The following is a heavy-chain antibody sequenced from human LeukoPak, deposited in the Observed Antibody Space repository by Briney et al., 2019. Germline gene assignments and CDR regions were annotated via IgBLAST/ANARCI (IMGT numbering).Heavy chain of an antibody. CDR2: ISDSGSGT. Sequence: GGSLRLSCAASEFTFSSYAMSWVRQAPGKGLEWVSVISDSGSGTSYADSVKGRFTTSRDNSKNTLYLQMNNLRAEDTAVYYCARDSHYFDSSGYYVNWGQGTLVTVSS. CDR3: ARDSHYFDSSGYYVN. D-gene: IGHD3-22*01. J-gene: IGHJ4*02. V-gene: IGHV3-23*01. CDR1: EFTFSSYA.